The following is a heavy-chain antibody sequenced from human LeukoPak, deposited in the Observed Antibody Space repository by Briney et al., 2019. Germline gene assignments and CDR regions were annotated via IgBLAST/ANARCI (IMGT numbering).Heavy chain of an antibody. V-gene: IGHV1-24*01. CDR1: GYTFTSYA. J-gene: IGHJ5*02. D-gene: IGHD7-27*01. CDR2: FDPEDGET. CDR3: ATDRRLGIRFDP. Sequence: GASVKVSCKASGYTFTSYAMHWVRQAPGQRLEWMGGFDPEDGETIYAQKFQGRVTMTEDTSTDTAYMELSSLRSEDTAVYYCATDRRLGIRFDPWGQGTLVTVSS.